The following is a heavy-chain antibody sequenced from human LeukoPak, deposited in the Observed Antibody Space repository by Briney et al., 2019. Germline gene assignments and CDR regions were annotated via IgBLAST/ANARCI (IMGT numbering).Heavy chain of an antibody. D-gene: IGHD3-22*01. CDR3: ARDRDYYDSSGYYYAYFDY. CDR2: ISYDGSNK. Sequence: GGSLRLSCAASGFTFSSYAMHWVHQAPGKGLEWVAVISYDGSNKYYADSVKGRFTISRDNSKNTLYLQMNSLRAEDTAVYYCARDRDYYDSSGYYYAYFDYWGQGTLVTVSS. CDR1: GFTFSSYA. V-gene: IGHV3-30*04. J-gene: IGHJ4*02.